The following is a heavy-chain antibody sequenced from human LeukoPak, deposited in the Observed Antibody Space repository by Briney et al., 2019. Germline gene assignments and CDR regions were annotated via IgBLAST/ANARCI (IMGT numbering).Heavy chain of an antibody. V-gene: IGHV1-2*02. D-gene: IGHD3-10*01. CDR2: INPNSGGT. J-gene: IGHJ4*02. CDR3: ARDSGEVPDY. CDR1: GYTFTGYY. Sequence: GASVKVSCKASGYTFTGYYMHWVRQAPGQGLEWMGWINPNSGGTNYAQKFQGRVTMTRDTSISTAYMELDRLRFDDTAVYHCARDSGEVPDYWGQGTLVTVSS.